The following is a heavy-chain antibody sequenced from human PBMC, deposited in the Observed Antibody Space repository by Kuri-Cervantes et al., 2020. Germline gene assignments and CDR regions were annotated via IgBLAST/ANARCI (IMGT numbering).Heavy chain of an antibody. J-gene: IGHJ4*02. V-gene: IGHV1-69*06. Sequence: SVKVSCKASGGTFSSYAISWVRQAPGQGLEWMGGIIPIFGTANYAQKFQGRVTITADKSTSTAYMELSSLRSEDTAVYYCARLVGATSYYFDYWGQGTLVTVSS. CDR1: GGTFSSYA. D-gene: IGHD1-26*01. CDR2: IIPIFGTA. CDR3: ARLVGATSYYFDY.